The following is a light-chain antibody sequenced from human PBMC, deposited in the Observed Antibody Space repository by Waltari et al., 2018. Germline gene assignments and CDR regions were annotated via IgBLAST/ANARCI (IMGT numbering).Light chain of an antibody. Sequence: QSALTQPASVSGSPGQSITISCPGTSSDVGGYNYASWYQQHPGKAPKLMIYEVSNRPSGVSKRFSGSKSGNTASLTISGLQAEDEADYYCSSYTTSSTWVFGGGTKLTVL. CDR2: EVS. CDR1: SSDVGGYNY. CDR3: SSYTTSSTWV. J-gene: IGLJ3*02. V-gene: IGLV2-14*01.